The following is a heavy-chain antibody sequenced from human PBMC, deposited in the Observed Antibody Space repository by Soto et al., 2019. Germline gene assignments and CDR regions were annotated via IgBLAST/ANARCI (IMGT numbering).Heavy chain of an antibody. D-gene: IGHD5-18*01. J-gene: IGHJ6*02. CDR3: ARDGSTSWYSYDYHGMDV. V-gene: IGHV3-7*05. Sequence: EVPLVESGGGLVQPGGSLRLSCGASGFTFRTYWLSWVRQVPGKGLEWVANINQDGSEKNYVDSVKGRFTISRDNAKNSLHLQMISLRAEDTALYYCARDGSTSWYSYDYHGMDVWGQGTTVTVSS. CDR2: INQDGSEK. CDR1: GFTFRTYW.